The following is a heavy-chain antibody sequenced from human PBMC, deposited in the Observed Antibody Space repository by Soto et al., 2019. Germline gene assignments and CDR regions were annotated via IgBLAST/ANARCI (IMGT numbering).Heavy chain of an antibody. CDR3: ARGLGAAAGIGYSSGWSYYYYYGMDV. J-gene: IGHJ6*02. Sequence: PSETLSLTCTVSGDSVSKYYWSWIRQPPGKGLEWIGEINHSGSTNYNPSLKSRVTISVDTSKNQFSLKLSSVTAADTAVYYCARGLGAAAGIGYSSGWSYYYYYGMDVWGQGTTVTV. D-gene: IGHD6-19*01. CDR1: GDSVSKYY. CDR2: INHSGST. V-gene: IGHV4-34*01.